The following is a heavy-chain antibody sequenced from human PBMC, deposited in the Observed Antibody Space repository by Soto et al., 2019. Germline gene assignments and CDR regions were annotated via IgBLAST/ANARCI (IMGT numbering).Heavy chain of an antibody. V-gene: IGHV4-59*01. CDR2: IYYSGST. D-gene: IGHD3-3*01. Sequence: SETLSLTCTVSGGSISSYYWSWIRQPPGKGLEWIGYIYYSGSTNYNPSLKSRVTISVDTSKNQFSLKLSSVTAADTAVYYCARGRRYYDFWSGYQYFDYWGQGTLVTVSS. CDR3: ARGRRYYDFWSGYQYFDY. CDR1: GGSISSYY. J-gene: IGHJ4*02.